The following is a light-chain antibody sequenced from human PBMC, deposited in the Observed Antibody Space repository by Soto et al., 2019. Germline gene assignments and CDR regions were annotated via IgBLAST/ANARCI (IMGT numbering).Light chain of an antibody. CDR2: EVN. J-gene: IGLJ2*01. Sequence: QSALTQPPSASGSPGQSVTISCTGTSSDVGYYNYVSWYQQYPGKAPKLMIYEVNKRPSGVPDRFSASKSGNTASLTVSGLQPEDEADYYCSSYAGSSNVVFGGGTKLTVL. CDR3: SSYAGSSNVV. CDR1: SSDVGYYNY. V-gene: IGLV2-8*01.